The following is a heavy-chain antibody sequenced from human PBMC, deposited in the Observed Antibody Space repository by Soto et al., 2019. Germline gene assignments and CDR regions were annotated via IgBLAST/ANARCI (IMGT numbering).Heavy chain of an antibody. V-gene: IGHV1-18*01. CDR2: ISAHYGNT. CDR1: GYSFASYG. J-gene: IGHJ5*02. CDR3: ARDTMVTSNWFDP. D-gene: IGHD2-21*02. Sequence: QVQLVQSGAEVKKPGASVKVSCKASGYSFASYGISWVRQAPGQGLEWVGWISAHYGNTEYAQKFRGRVTMTTETSTSTAYMELRSLTSDDTAIYYCARDTMVTSNWFDPWGQGTLVTVSS.